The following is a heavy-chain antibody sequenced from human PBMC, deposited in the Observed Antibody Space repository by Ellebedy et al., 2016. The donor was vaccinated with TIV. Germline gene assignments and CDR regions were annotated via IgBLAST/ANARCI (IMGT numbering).Heavy chain of an antibody. CDR2: ITSTSGHT. V-gene: IGHV3-21*04. Sequence: GESLKISXVASGFTFNTHAMNWIRQAPGKGLEWVSSITSTSGHTYYADSVKGRFTISRDNAKDSLYLQMKSLRAEDTALYYCAKIAVPDVVPAAVSVDYFDYWGQGTLVTVSS. J-gene: IGHJ4*02. D-gene: IGHD2-2*01. CDR1: GFTFNTHA. CDR3: AKIAVPDVVPAAVSVDYFDY.